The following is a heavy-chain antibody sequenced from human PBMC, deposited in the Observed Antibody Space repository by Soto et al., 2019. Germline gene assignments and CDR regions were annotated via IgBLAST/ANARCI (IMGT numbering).Heavy chain of an antibody. CDR2: INPSGGST. J-gene: IGHJ6*04. CDR1: GYTFTSYY. CDR3: ATGGRGYSYGTGYYYYYYGMYV. D-gene: IGHD5-18*01. Sequence: ASVRVSCKASGYTFTSYYMHWVRQAPGQGLEWMGIINPSGGSTSYAQRFQGRVTMTRDTSTSTVYMELSSRRSEDTAVYYCATGGRGYSYGTGYYYYYYGMYVCGTGNTVTAS. V-gene: IGHV1-46*01.